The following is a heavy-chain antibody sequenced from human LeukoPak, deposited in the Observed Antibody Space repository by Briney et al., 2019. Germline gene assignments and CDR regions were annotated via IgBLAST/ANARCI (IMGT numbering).Heavy chain of an antibody. D-gene: IGHD3-9*01. CDR2: INHSGST. V-gene: IGHV4-34*01. Sequence: SETLSLTCAVYGGSFSGYNWSWIRQPPGKGLEWIGEINHSGSTNYNPSLKSRVTISVDTSKNQFSLKLSSVTAADTAVYYCARGLGYDILTGYRPWGQGTLVTVSS. CDR3: ARGLGYDILTGYRP. J-gene: IGHJ5*02. CDR1: GGSFSGYN.